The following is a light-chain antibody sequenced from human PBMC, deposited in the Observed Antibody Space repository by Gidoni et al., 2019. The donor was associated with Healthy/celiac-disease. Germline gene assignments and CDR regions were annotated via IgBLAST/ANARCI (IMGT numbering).Light chain of an antibody. V-gene: IGKV1-39*01. CDR1: QSISSY. Sequence: DIQTTQSPSALSASVGERVTITCRATQSISSYLNWYKQKPGKAPKLLIYAASSLQSGVPSRFSGSGSGTDFTLTISSLQPEDFATYYCQQSYSTPYTFGQGTKLEIK. CDR3: QQSYSTPYT. CDR2: AAS. J-gene: IGKJ2*01.